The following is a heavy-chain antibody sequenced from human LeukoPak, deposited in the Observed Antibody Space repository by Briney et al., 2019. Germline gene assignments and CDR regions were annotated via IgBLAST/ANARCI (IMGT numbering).Heavy chain of an antibody. Sequence: SETLSLTCTVSGGFISSYYWSWIRQPPGKGLEWIGFISYSGSTYYNPSLKSRVTMSVDTSKNQFSLKLSSVTAADTAMYFCATVPLEYGTATYFDYWGQGTLVTVSS. CDR2: ISYSGST. V-gene: IGHV4-59*01. CDR3: ATVPLEYGTATYFDY. CDR1: GGFISSYY. J-gene: IGHJ4*02. D-gene: IGHD6-6*01.